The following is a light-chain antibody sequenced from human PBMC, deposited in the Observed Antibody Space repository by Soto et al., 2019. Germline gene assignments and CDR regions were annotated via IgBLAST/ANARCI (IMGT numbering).Light chain of an antibody. Sequence: QAVVTQEPSFSVSPGGTVTLTCGLSSGSVSTSYYPSWYQQTPGQAPRTLIYSTNTRSSGVPDLFSGSILGNKAALTITGAQADDESDYYCVLYMGRDWVFGGGTKLTVL. CDR3: VLYMGRDWV. V-gene: IGLV8-61*01. CDR1: SGSVSTSYY. J-gene: IGLJ3*02. CDR2: STN.